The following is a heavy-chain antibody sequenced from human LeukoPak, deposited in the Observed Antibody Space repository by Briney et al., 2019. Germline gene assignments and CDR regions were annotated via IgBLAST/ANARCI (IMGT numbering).Heavy chain of an antibody. CDR3: ARHYLTYYYGSGSYRGSSKILGSPDWFDP. D-gene: IGHD3-10*01. Sequence: SETLSLTCTVSGGSISSSSYYWGWIRQPPGKGLEWIGSIYYSGSTYYNPSLKSRVTISVDTSKNQFSLKLSSVTAADTAVYYCARHYLTYYYGSGSYRGSSKILGSPDWFDPWGQGTLVTVSS. J-gene: IGHJ5*02. V-gene: IGHV4-39*01. CDR1: GGSISSSSYY. CDR2: IYYSGST.